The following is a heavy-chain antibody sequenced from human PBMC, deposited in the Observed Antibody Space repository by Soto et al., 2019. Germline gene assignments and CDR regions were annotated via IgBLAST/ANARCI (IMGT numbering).Heavy chain of an antibody. Sequence: GESLKISCAASGFTFSSYAMSWVRQAPGKGLEWVSAISGSGGSNKYYADSVKGRFTISRDNSKNTLYLQMNSLRAEDTAVYYCARDLMDIVVVPAASNWFDPWGQGTLVTVSS. V-gene: IGHV3-23*01. D-gene: IGHD2-2*03. CDR3: ARDLMDIVVVPAASNWFDP. J-gene: IGHJ5*02. CDR1: GFTFSSYA. CDR2: ISGSGGSNK.